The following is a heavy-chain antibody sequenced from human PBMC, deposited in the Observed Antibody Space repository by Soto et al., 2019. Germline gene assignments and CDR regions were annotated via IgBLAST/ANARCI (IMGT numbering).Heavy chain of an antibody. D-gene: IGHD2-15*01. CDR3: AKVVLVGLGQFDY. J-gene: IGHJ4*02. V-gene: IGHV3-23*01. CDR1: GFTFSNYA. Sequence: EVQLLESGGGLVQPGGSLRLSCVASGFTFSNYAMSWVRQSPGKGLEWVSSISTSGGRTYYADSVKGRFTISRDNAKNELYLQLNDLSAADTAVYYCAKVVLVGLGQFDYWGQGTLVTVSS. CDR2: ISTSGGRT.